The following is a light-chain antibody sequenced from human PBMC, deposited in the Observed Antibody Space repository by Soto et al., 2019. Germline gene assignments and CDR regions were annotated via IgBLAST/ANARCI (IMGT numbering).Light chain of an antibody. J-gene: IGKJ3*01. Sequence: DIQMTQSPSSLSASVGDRVNITCRASESIDTYFNCYQQLPGHAPSLLIYSTYTLQSGVPSRFRGRGSGTDFTLTISSLQPDDFATYFCQHVYSMPITFGPGTKVDLE. CDR3: QHVYSMPIT. CDR2: STY. V-gene: IGKV1-39*01. CDR1: ESIDTY.